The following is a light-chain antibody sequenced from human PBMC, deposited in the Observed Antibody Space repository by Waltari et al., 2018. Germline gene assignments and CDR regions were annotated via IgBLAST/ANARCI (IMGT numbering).Light chain of an antibody. CDR1: QGVLSNSNNKNY. CDR3: QQYYSIPYT. CDR2: WAS. J-gene: IGKJ2*01. Sequence: DIVMTQSPDSLAVSLGERATINRKSSQGVLSNSNNKNYLAWYQQKPGQPPKLLIYWASTRESGVPDRFSGSGSGTDFTLTISSLQAEDVAVYYCQQYYSIPYTFGQGTKLEIK. V-gene: IGKV4-1*01.